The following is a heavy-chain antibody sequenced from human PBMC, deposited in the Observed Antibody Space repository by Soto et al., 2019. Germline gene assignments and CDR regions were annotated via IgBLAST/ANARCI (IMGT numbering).Heavy chain of an antibody. CDR2: IVSSSGYT. J-gene: IGHJ4*02. Sequence: ESGGGLVKPGGSLRLSCAASGFTFSDYYMSWIRQAPGKGLEWVSYIVSSSGYTNYADSVKGRFTISRDNAKNSLYLEMNSLRAEDTAVYYCARLRASSWYMGGYLDYWGQGTLVTVSS. CDR1: GFTFSDYY. V-gene: IGHV3-11*06. D-gene: IGHD6-13*01. CDR3: ARLRASSWYMGGYLDY.